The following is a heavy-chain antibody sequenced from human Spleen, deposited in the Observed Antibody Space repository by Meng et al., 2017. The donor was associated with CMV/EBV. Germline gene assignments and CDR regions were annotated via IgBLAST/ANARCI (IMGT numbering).Heavy chain of an antibody. Sequence: CSASGYTFTGYYLRCVRQAPGQGLEWMGTIIPSDASTNYAQNFQGRVTLTSDTSTSAVYMELTNLKSDDTAFYYCARSYSINYVSFDYWGQGALVTVSS. D-gene: IGHD5-18*01. V-gene: IGHV1-46*01. J-gene: IGHJ4*02. CDR3: ARSYSINYVSFDY. CDR2: IIPSDAST. CDR1: GYTFTGYY.